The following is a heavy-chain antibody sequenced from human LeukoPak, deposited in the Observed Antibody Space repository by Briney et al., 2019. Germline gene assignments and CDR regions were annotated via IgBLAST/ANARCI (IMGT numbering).Heavy chain of an antibody. V-gene: IGHV1-18*01. CDR2: ISAYNGNT. D-gene: IGHD6-19*01. Sequence: VASVKVSCKASGYTFTSYGISWVRQAPGQGLEGMGGISAYNGNTNYAQKLQGRVTMTTDTSTSTAYMELRSLRSDDTAVYYCARKAVADSTGDAFDIWGQGTMVTVSS. CDR1: GYTFTSYG. CDR3: ARKAVADSTGDAFDI. J-gene: IGHJ3*02.